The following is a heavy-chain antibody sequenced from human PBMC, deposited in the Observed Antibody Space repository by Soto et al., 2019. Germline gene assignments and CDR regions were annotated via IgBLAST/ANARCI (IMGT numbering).Heavy chain of an antibody. V-gene: IGHV5-10-1*01. J-gene: IGHJ3*02. Sequence: VESLTISCKVSGYSFTSYWIIWVLQMPGKGLEWMGRIDPSDSYTNYSPSFQGHVTISADKSISTAYLQWSSLKASDTAMYYCARLKMATMDAFDIWGQGTMVTVSS. CDR1: GYSFTSYW. CDR3: ARLKMATMDAFDI. D-gene: IGHD5-12*01. CDR2: IDPSDSYT.